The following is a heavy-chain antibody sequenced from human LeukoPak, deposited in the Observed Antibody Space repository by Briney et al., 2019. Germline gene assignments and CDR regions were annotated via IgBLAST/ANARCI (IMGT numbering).Heavy chain of an antibody. Sequence: GGSLRLSCAASGFTFDDYGMSWVRQAPGKGLEWVSGINWNGGSTGYADSVKGRFTISRDNAKNSLYLQMNSLRAEDTALFFCARDYSGGYNGYFDYWGQGTLVTVSS. CDR3: ARDYSGGYNGYFDY. J-gene: IGHJ4*02. CDR2: INWNGGST. CDR1: GFTFDDYG. V-gene: IGHV3-20*04. D-gene: IGHD5-24*01.